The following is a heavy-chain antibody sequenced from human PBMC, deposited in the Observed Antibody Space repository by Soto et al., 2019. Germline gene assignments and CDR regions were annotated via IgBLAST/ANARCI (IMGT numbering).Heavy chain of an antibody. CDR1: GFTVDDYA. CDR3: AKDCQLLTQGGGD. CDR2: ISWNSGSI. D-gene: IGHD2-2*01. V-gene: IGHV3-9*01. J-gene: IGHJ4*02. Sequence: EVQLVESGGGLVQPGRSLRLSCAASGFTVDDYAMHSVRQAPVKGLEWVSGISWNSGSIGYAESVKGRITISRDNSKNSLDLEMNGLRAEVTALYYRAKDCQLLTQGGGDWVQGTLVTVAS.